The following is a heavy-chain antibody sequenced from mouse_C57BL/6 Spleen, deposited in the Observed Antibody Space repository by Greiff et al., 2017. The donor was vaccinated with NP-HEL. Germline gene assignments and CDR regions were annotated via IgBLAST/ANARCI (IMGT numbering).Heavy chain of an antibody. V-gene: IGHV1-52*01. CDR3: ARPYGNYVYFDV. Sequence: VQLQQPGAELVRPGSSVKLSCKASGYTFTSYWMHWVKQRPIQGLEWIGNIDPSDSETHYNQKFKDKATLTVDKSSSTAYMQLSSLTSEDSAVYYCARPYGNYVYFDVWGTGTTVTVSS. D-gene: IGHD2-1*01. CDR1: GYTFTSYW. CDR2: IDPSDSET. J-gene: IGHJ1*03.